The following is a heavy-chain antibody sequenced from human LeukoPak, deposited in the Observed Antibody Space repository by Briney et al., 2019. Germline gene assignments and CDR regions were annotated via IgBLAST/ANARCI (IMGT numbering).Heavy chain of an antibody. Sequence: SETLSLTCAVSGYSISSGYYWGWIRQPPGKGLEWIGSIYHSGSTYYNPSLKSRVTISVDTSKNQFSLKLSSVTAADTAVYYCARENPRRLRFGEKYYYMDVWGKGTTVTVSS. J-gene: IGHJ6*03. D-gene: IGHD3-10*01. CDR3: ARENPRRLRFGEKYYYMDV. CDR1: GYSISSGYY. CDR2: IYHSGST. V-gene: IGHV4-38-2*02.